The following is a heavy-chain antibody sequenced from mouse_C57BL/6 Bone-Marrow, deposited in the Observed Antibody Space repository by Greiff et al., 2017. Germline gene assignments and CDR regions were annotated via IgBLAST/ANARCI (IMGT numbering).Heavy chain of an antibody. Sequence: VQLKESGPVLVKPGASVKMSCKASGYTFTDYYMNWVKQSHGKSLEWIGVINPYNGGTSYNQKFKGKATLTVDKSSSTAYMELNSLTSEDSAVYYCASIYYGYFDYWGQGTTLTVSS. CDR3: ASIYYGYFDY. CDR2: INPYNGGT. CDR1: GYTFTDYY. J-gene: IGHJ2*01. V-gene: IGHV1-19*01. D-gene: IGHD2-2*01.